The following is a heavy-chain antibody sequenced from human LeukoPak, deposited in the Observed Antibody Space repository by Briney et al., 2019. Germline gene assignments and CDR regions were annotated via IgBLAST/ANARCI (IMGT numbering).Heavy chain of an antibody. V-gene: IGHV4-59*08. CDR1: GGSISSYY. Sequence: SETLSLTCTVSGGSISSYYWSWIRQPPGKGLEWVGYIYYSGSTNYNPSLKSRVTISVDTSKNQFSLKLSSVTAADTAVYYCARHSPGWFDPWGQGTLVTVSS. J-gene: IGHJ5*02. CDR2: IYYSGST. CDR3: ARHSPGWFDP.